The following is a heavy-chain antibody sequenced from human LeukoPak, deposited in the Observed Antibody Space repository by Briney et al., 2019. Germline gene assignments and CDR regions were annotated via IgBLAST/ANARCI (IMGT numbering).Heavy chain of an antibody. CDR3: ATGYYFGSGSYGYLDY. CDR2: IYSSGDA. CDR1: GFTVSSKY. J-gene: IGHJ4*02. V-gene: IGHV3-53*01. Sequence: PGGSLRLSCAASGFTVSSKYMSWVRQTQGKGLQWVALIYSSGDAYTADSVKGRFTISRDDSENTLYLQMDSLRAEDTAVYYCATGYYFGSGSYGYLDYWGQGTLVTVSS. D-gene: IGHD3-10*01.